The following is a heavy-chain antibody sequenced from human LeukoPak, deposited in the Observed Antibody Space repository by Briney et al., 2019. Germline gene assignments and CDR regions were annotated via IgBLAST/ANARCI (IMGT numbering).Heavy chain of an antibody. CDR3: ARENLGYCSSTSCYGEYYFDY. CDR1: GDSITNYY. CDR2: ISYSGST. Sequence: SETLSLTCTVSGDSITNYYWSWIRQPPGKGLEWIGYISYSGSTNYNPSLKSRVTISVDMSKNQFSLKLTSVTAADTAVYYCARENLGYCSSTSCYGEYYFDYWGQGTLVTVSS. V-gene: IGHV4-59*08. D-gene: IGHD2-2*01. J-gene: IGHJ4*02.